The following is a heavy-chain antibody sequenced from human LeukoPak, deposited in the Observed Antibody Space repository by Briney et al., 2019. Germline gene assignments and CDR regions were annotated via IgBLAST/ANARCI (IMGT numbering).Heavy chain of an antibody. V-gene: IGHV4-30-4*01. J-gene: IGHJ2*01. D-gene: IGHD3-22*01. CDR2: IYYSGST. Sequence: SETLSLTCTVSGGSISSGDYYWSWIRQPPGKGLEWIGYIYYSGSTYYNPSLKSRVTISVDTSKNQFSLKLSSVTAADTAVYYCARDKVDVGGYYYAPYWYFDLWGRGTLVTVSS. CDR1: GGSISSGDYY. CDR3: ARDKVDVGGYYYAPYWYFDL.